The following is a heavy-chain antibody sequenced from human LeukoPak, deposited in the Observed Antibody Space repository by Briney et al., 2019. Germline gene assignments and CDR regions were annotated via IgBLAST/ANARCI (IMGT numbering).Heavy chain of an antibody. CDR2: IYETGSA. CDR3: ARVLQNHYHLDV. V-gene: IGHV4-59*11. D-gene: IGHD3-3*01. J-gene: IGHJ6*03. CDR1: GVSINSHY. Sequence: PSETLSLTCTVSGVSINSHYWSWIRQPPGKGLEWIGFIYETGSANYKSSLQSRVTMSLDTSKNQVSLKLNSVTAADTAVYYCARVLQNHYHLDVWGKGTTVTVSS.